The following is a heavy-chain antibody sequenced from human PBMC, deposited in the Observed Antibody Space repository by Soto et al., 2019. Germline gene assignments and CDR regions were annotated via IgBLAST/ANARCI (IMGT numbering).Heavy chain of an antibody. CDR2: IIPIFGTA. V-gene: IGHV1-69*01. J-gene: IGHJ4*02. CDR3: ARGRPDTQGPIAAAGPTRQPFDY. D-gene: IGHD6-13*01. Sequence: QVQLVQSGAEVKKPGSSVKVSCKASGGTFSSYAISWVRQAPGQGLEWMGGIIPIFGTANYAQKFQGRVTITADESTSTAYMELSSLRSEDTAVYSCARGRPDTQGPIAAAGPTRQPFDYWGQGTLVTVSS. CDR1: GGTFSSYA.